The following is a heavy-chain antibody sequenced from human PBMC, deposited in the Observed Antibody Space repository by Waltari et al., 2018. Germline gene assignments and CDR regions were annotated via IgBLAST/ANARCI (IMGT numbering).Heavy chain of an antibody. Sequence: QVQLQESGPGLVKPSETLSLTCAVSGYSISSGYYWGWIRQPPGKGLEWIGSIYHSGSTYYNPSLKSRVTISVDTSKNQFSLKLSSVTAADTAVYYCARDDGDYHYYYYGMDVWGQGTTVTVSS. CDR3: ARDDGDYHYYYYGMDV. CDR2: IYHSGST. V-gene: IGHV4-38-2*02. CDR1: GYSISSGYY. D-gene: IGHD4-17*01. J-gene: IGHJ6*02.